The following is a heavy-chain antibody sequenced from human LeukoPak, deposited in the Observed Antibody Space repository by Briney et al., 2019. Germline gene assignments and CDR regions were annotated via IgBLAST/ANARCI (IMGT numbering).Heavy chain of an antibody. CDR3: ARGGLDHPFDY. CDR2: ISSSSSYI. V-gene: IGHV3-21*01. Sequence: GGSLRLSCAASGFTFSSYSMSWVRQAPGKGLEWVSSISSSSSYIYYADSANPPSTISRDNPKNSLYLQMNSLRAEPTAVYYCARGGLDHPFDYCGQGTLVTVSS. CDR1: GFTFSSYS. D-gene: IGHD3/OR15-3a*01. J-gene: IGHJ4*02.